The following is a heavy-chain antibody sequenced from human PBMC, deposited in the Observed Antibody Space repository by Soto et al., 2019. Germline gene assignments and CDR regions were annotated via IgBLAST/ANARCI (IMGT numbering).Heavy chain of an antibody. CDR1: GGTFSSYA. V-gene: IGHV1-69*12. CDR3: ARDRGPSSGYYPYWFDP. CDR2: IIPIFGTA. J-gene: IGHJ5*02. D-gene: IGHD3-22*01. Sequence: QVQLVQSGAEVKKPGSSVKVSCKASGGTFSSYAISWVRQAPGQGLEWMGEIIPIFGTANYAQKFQGRVTIPADESTGTAYMELSSRRSEDTAVYYCARDRGPSSGYYPYWFDPWGQGTLVTVSS.